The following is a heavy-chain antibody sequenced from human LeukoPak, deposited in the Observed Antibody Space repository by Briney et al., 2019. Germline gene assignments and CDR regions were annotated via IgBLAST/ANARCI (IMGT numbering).Heavy chain of an antibody. CDR2: INHSGST. Sequence: SETLSLTCAVYGGSFSGYYWSWTRQPPGKGLEWIGEINHSGSTNYNPSLKSRVTISVDTSKNQFSLKLNSVTAADTAVYYCARPTYCTNGVCYLGYWGQGTLVTVSS. J-gene: IGHJ4*02. D-gene: IGHD2-8*01. V-gene: IGHV4-34*01. CDR1: GGSFSGYY. CDR3: ARPTYCTNGVCYLGY.